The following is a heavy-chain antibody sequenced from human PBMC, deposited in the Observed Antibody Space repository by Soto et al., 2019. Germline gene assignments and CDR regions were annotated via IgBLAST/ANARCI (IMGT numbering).Heavy chain of an antibody. V-gene: IGHV4-34*01. D-gene: IGHD6-19*01. CDR2: INHSGST. CDR1: GGSFSGYY. Sequence: QVQLQQWGAGLLKPSETRSLTCAVYGGSFSGYYWSWIRQPPGKGLEWIGEINHSGSTNYNPSLKSRVTISVDTSKNQFSLKLSSVTAADTAVYYCARGGTPRPGRIAMAGRKVAFDIWGQGTMVTVSS. CDR3: ARGGTPRPGRIAMAGRKVAFDI. J-gene: IGHJ3*02.